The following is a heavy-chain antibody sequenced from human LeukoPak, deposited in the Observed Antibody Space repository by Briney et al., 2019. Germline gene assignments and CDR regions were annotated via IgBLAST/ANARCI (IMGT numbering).Heavy chain of an antibody. V-gene: IGHV3-30-3*01. Sequence: GGSLRLSCAASGFTFSSYAMHWVRQAPGKGLEWVAVISYDGSNKYYADSVKGRFTISRDNSKNTLYLQMNSLRAEDTAVYYCARDGVDCSSTSCYDTQYYYYYGMDVWGQGTTVTVSS. D-gene: IGHD2-2*01. CDR2: ISYDGSNK. J-gene: IGHJ6*02. CDR3: ARDGVDCSSTSCYDTQYYYYYGMDV. CDR1: GFTFSSYA.